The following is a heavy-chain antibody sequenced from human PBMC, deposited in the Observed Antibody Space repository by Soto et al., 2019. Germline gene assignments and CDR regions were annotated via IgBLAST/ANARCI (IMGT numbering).Heavy chain of an antibody. Sequence: QSGGSLRLSCAASGFTVSSNYMTWVRQAPGMGLEWVSGIHSGGDPHYADSVKGRFTISRDNSKNTLYLQMSRLRAEDTAVYYCARDIDYGGNLRGISGMDVWGQGTTVTVSS. D-gene: IGHD4-17*01. CDR3: ARDIDYGGNLRGISGMDV. J-gene: IGHJ6*02. CDR1: GFTVSSNY. V-gene: IGHV3-53*01. CDR2: IHSGGDP.